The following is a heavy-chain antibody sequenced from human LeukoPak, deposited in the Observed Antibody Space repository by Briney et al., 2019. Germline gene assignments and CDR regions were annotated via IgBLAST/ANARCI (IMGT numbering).Heavy chain of an antibody. CDR3: ARGHMIVVVNWFDP. J-gene: IGHJ5*02. CDR2: IKSKTDGGTT. D-gene: IGHD3-22*01. V-gene: IGHV3-15*07. CDR1: GFTFSNAW. Sequence: GGSLRLSCVASGFTFSNAWMNWVRQAPGKGLEWVGHIKSKTDGGTTDYAAPVKGRFTISRDDSKNTLFLQMNSLKTEDTAVYYCARGHMIVVVNWFDPWGQGTLVTVSS.